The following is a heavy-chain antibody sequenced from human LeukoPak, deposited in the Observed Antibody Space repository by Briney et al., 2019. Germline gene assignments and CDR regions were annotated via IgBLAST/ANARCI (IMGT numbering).Heavy chain of an antibody. D-gene: IGHD3-22*01. V-gene: IGHV3-43*02. CDR2: ISGDGGSR. Sequence: PGGALRLCCGASGFKLDDYAMHWVRQATGKGVEWVYRISGDGGSRYYADSVKCPFTISRDNTKTSLYLQMNSLITEDTALYYCAKDFKGDGDYLYDSSVASGRGYWGQGTLVTVSS. CDR3: AKDFKGDGDYLYDSSVASGRGY. J-gene: IGHJ4*02. CDR1: GFKLDDYA.